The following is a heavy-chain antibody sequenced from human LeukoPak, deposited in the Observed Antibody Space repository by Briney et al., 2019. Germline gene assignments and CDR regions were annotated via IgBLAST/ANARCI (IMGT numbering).Heavy chain of an antibody. V-gene: IGHV4-61*01. Sequence: SETLSLTCAVSGGSISTTSSYWNWIRQSPGKGLEWIGYIYYSGSTNYNPSLKSRVTISGDTSKNQFSLKLRSVTTADTAVYYCASNYDSSGYYFDYWGQGTLVTVSS. D-gene: IGHD3-22*01. CDR1: GGSISTTSSY. J-gene: IGHJ4*02. CDR2: IYYSGST. CDR3: ASNYDSSGYYFDY.